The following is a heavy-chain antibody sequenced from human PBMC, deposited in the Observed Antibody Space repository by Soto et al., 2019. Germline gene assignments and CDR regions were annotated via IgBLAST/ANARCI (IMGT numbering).Heavy chain of an antibody. Sequence: AESLKISCEGSGYSFTSYWIGWVRQMPGKGLEWMGIIYPGDSDTRYSPSFQGQVPISADKSISTAYLQWSSLEASDTAMYYCARLLLISLVRGINVDDYWGQGTLVTGSS. J-gene: IGHJ4*02. D-gene: IGHD3-10*01. CDR3: ARLLLISLVRGINVDDY. CDR2: IYPGDSDT. V-gene: IGHV5-51*01. CDR1: GYSFTSYW.